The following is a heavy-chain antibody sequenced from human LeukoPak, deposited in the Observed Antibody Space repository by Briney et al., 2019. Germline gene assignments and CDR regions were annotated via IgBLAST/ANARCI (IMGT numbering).Heavy chain of an antibody. CDR3: ARGDYPLGYFDY. Sequence: SETLSLSCTVSGGSIKNYYWSWIRQPPGKGLEWIGYIYHSGSTNYNPSLKSRLTISVDTSKNQFSLKLRSVTAADTAVYYCARGDYPLGYFDYWGQGTLVTVSS. CDR1: GGSIKNYY. J-gene: IGHJ4*01. CDR2: IYHSGST. V-gene: IGHV4-59*01. D-gene: IGHD4-11*01.